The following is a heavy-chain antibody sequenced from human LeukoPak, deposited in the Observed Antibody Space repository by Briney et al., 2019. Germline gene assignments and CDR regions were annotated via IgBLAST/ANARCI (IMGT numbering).Heavy chain of an antibody. CDR2: IYYSGST. Sequence: PSETLSLTCTVSGGSISSSSYYWGWIRQPPGKGLEWIGSIYYSGSTYYNPSLKSRVTISVDTSKNQFSLKLSSVTAADTAVYYCAGTMDYGDYVGFGAFDIWGQGTMVTVSS. D-gene: IGHD4-17*01. V-gene: IGHV4-39*07. CDR1: GGSISSSSYY. J-gene: IGHJ3*02. CDR3: AGTMDYGDYVGFGAFDI.